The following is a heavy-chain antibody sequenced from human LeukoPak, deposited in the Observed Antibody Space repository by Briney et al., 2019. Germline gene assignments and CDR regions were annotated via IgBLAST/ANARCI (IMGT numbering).Heavy chain of an antibody. CDR1: GFTFSSYA. CDR3: ARDATRDGYSRRSGSYFDY. CDR2: ISGSGGST. Sequence: PGGSLRLSCAASGFTFSSYAMSWVRQAPGKGLEWVSAISGSGGSTYYADSVKGRFTISRDNSKNTLYLQMNSLRAEDTAVYYCARDATRDGYSRRSGSYFDYWGQGTLVTVSS. V-gene: IGHV3-23*01. D-gene: IGHD5-24*01. J-gene: IGHJ4*02.